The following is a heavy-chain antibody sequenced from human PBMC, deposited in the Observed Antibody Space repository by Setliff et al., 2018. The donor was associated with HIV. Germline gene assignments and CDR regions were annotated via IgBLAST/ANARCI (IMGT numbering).Heavy chain of an antibody. V-gene: IGHV4-59*08. J-gene: IGHJ4*02. CDR3: ARHKSQPYYFDY. Sequence: SETLSLTCTVSGGSISSYYWSWIRQPPGKGLEWIGYIYYSGSTNYNPSLKSRVTISVDTSKNQFSLKLSSVTAADTAVYYCARHKSQPYYFDYWGQGTLVTGSS. CDR2: IYYSGST. CDR1: GGSISSYY.